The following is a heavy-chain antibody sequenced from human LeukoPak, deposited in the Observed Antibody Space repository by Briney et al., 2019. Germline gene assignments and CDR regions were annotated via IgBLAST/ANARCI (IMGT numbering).Heavy chain of an antibody. CDR3: AELGITMIGGV. J-gene: IGHJ6*04. CDR2: ISSSGSTI. V-gene: IGHV3-48*03. D-gene: IGHD3-10*02. CDR1: GFNFWGSG. Sequence: GGSLRLSCVASGFNFWGSGMHWVRQAPGKGLEWVSYISSSGSTIYYADSVKGRFTISRDNAKNSLYLQMNSLRAEDTAVYYCAELGITMIGGVWGKGTTVTISS.